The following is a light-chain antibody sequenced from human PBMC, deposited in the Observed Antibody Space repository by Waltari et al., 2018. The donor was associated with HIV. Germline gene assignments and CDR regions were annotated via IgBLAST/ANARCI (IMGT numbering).Light chain of an antibody. CDR1: SSDVGGYNY. CDR2: EVS. V-gene: IGLV2-14*01. Sequence: QSALTQPASVSGSPGQSITISCNGTSSDVGGYNYVSWYQQHPGKAPKLMIYEVSNRPSGVSNRFSGSKSGNTASLTISGLQAEDEADYYCSSYTSSSTLGFGGGTKLTVL. J-gene: IGLJ3*02. CDR3: SSYTSSSTLG.